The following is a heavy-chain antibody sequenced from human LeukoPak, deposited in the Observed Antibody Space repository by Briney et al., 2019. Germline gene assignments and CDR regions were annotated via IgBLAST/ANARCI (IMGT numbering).Heavy chain of an antibody. V-gene: IGHV3-30*18. Sequence: GGSLRLSCAASGFTFSSYGMHWVRQAPGKGLEWVAVISYDGSNKYYADSVKGRFTISRDNSKNTLYLQMNSLRAEDTAVYYCAKVDGYNNYWYFDLWGRGTLVTVSS. D-gene: IGHD5-24*01. J-gene: IGHJ2*01. CDR3: AKVDGYNNYWYFDL. CDR1: GFTFSSYG. CDR2: ISYDGSNK.